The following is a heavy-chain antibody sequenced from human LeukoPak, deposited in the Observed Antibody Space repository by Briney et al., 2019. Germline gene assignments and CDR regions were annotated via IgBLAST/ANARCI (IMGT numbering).Heavy chain of an antibody. CDR1: GGSISSGSYY. Sequence: SETLSLTCTVSGGSISSGSYYWSWIRQPAGKGLEWIGRIYTSGSTNYNPSLKSRVTTSVDTSKNQFSLKLSSVTAADTAVYYCARDLGGSSGWYGDAFDIWGQGTMVTVSS. CDR2: IYTSGST. V-gene: IGHV4-61*02. CDR3: ARDLGGSSGWYGDAFDI. J-gene: IGHJ3*02. D-gene: IGHD6-19*01.